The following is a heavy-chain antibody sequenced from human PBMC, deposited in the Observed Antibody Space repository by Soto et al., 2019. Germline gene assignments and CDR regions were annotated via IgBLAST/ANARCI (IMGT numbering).Heavy chain of an antibody. V-gene: IGHV1-2*04. CDR1: GYTFTGYY. CDR2: INPNSGGT. Sequence: QVQLVQSGAEVKKPGASVKVSCKASGYTFTGYYMHWVRQAPGQGLEWMGWINPNSGGTNYAQKFQGWVTMTRDTSISTAYMELSRLRSDDTAVYYCARNQDTMVRGVIIYYGMDVWGQGTTVTVPS. J-gene: IGHJ6*02. D-gene: IGHD3-10*01. CDR3: ARNQDTMVRGVIIYYGMDV.